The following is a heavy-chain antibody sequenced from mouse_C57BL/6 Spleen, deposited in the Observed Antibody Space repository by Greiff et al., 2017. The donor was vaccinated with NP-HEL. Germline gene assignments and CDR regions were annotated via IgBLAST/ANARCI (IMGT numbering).Heavy chain of an antibody. V-gene: IGHV1-53*01. CDR2: INPSNGGT. CDR1: GYTFTSYW. Sequence: VQLQESGTELVKPGASVKLSCKASGYTFTSYWMHWVKQRPGQGLEWIGNINPSNGGTNYNEKFKSKATLTVDKSSSTAYMQLSSLTSEDSAVYYCAREEIYYGSSYEAWGQGTTLTVSS. CDR3: AREEIYYGSSYEA. D-gene: IGHD1-1*01. J-gene: IGHJ2*01.